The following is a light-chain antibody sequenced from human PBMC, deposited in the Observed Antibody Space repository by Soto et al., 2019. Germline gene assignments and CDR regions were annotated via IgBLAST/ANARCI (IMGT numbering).Light chain of an antibody. J-gene: IGKJ1*01. Sequence: DIQMTQSPSTLSGSVGYRVTIMCRASQTISSWLAWYQQKPGKAPKLLIYKASTLKSGVPSRFSGSGSGTEFTLTISSLQPGDFATYYCQHYNSYSEAFGQGTKVDIK. V-gene: IGKV1-5*03. CDR2: KAS. CDR1: QTISSW. CDR3: QHYNSYSEA.